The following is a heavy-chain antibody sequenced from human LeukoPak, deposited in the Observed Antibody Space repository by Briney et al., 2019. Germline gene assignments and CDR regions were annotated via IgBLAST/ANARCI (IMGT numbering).Heavy chain of an antibody. D-gene: IGHD3-9*01. V-gene: IGHV4-34*01. J-gene: IGHJ4*02. Sequence: PSETLSLTCAVYGGSFSGYYWSWIRQPPGKGLEWIGEINHSGSTNYNPSLKSRVTISVDTSKNQFSLKLSSVTAADTAVYYCARGPRVLRYFDWTLSNPFDYWGQGTLVTVSS. CDR3: ARGPRVLRYFDWTLSNPFDY. CDR1: GGSFSGYY. CDR2: INHSGST.